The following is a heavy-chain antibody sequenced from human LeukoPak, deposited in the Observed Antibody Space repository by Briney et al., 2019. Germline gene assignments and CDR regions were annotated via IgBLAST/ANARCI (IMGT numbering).Heavy chain of an antibody. D-gene: IGHD2-15*01. J-gene: IGHJ6*03. V-gene: IGHV3-23*01. CDR2: VSVSGTST. CDR3: AKFVDIRANYGYYYMDV. Sequence: GGSLRLSCAASGFTFSNYAMSWVREGPGKGLEWVATVSVSGTSTYYADSVEGRLTISRDNSKDTLLLQMNALRADDTAIYYCAKFVDIRANYGYYYMDVWGKGASVIVSS. CDR1: GFTFSNYA.